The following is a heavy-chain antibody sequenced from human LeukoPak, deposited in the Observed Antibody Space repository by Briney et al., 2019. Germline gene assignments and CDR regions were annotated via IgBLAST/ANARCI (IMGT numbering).Heavy chain of an antibody. D-gene: IGHD1-26*01. CDR3: ARVTEVGATYFDY. Sequence: SETLSLTCAVYGGSFSGYYWSWIRQPPGKGLEWIGEINHSGSTNYNPSLKSRVTISVDTSKNQFSLKLSSVTAADTAVYYCARVTEVGATYFDYWGQGTLVTVSS. CDR1: GGSFSGYY. V-gene: IGHV4-34*01. CDR2: INHSGST. J-gene: IGHJ4*02.